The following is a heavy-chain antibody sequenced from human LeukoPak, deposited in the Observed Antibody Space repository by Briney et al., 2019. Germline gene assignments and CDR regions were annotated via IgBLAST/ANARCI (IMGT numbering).Heavy chain of an antibody. Sequence: IPSETLSLTCTVSGGSISSGGYYWSWIRQHPGKGLEWIGYIYYSGSTYYNPSLKSRATISVDTSKNQFSLKLSSVTAADTAVYYCARALEWPLGAFDIWGQGTMVTVSS. J-gene: IGHJ3*02. D-gene: IGHD3-3*01. CDR2: IYYSGST. CDR1: GGSISSGGYY. CDR3: ARALEWPLGAFDI. V-gene: IGHV4-31*03.